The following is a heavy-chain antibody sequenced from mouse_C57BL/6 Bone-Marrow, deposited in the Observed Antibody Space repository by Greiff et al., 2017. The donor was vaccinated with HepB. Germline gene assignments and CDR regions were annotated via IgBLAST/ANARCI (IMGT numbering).Heavy chain of an antibody. V-gene: IGHV10-3*01. CDR1: GFTFNTYA. J-gene: IGHJ3*01. CDR3: VTVDSSGYRAWFAY. CDR2: IRSKSSNYAT. D-gene: IGHD3-2*02. Sequence: EVQLVESGGGLVQPKGSLKLSCAASGFTFNTYAMHWVRQAPGKGLEWVARIRSKSSNYATYYADSVKDRFTISRDDSQSMLYLQMNNLKTEDTAMYYCVTVDSSGYRAWFAYWGQGTLVTVSA.